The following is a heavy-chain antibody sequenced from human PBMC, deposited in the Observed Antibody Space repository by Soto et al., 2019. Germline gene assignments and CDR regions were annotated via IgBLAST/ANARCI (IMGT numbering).Heavy chain of an antibody. V-gene: IGHV3-30*18. Sequence: GGSLRLPCGASGLTLIAYAMHWVRQAPGEGLGWVATILNDGRKEEFAGPAKGRFTIYGDISKITLYLQMYSQRAEDTAVYICTKESGRYDLWSRYYYYYGMDVWGQGTTVTVSS. CDR3: TKESGRYDLWSRYYYYYGMDV. CDR1: GLTLIAYA. J-gene: IGHJ6*02. CDR2: ILNDGRKE. D-gene: IGHD3-3*01.